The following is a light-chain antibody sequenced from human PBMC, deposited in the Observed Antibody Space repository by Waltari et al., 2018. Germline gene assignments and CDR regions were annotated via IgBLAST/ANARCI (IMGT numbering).Light chain of an antibody. V-gene: IGLV2-11*01. CDR1: SSDIGGYNY. Sequence: QSALTQPRSVSGPPGQSVTISCTGTSSDIGGYNYVSWYQQHPGKAPKLVIYAVSKRPSGVPDYFPGSKSGNTAFLTISGLQSEDEADYYCCSFAGSQTVIFGGGTRLTVL. CDR3: CSFAGSQTVI. J-gene: IGLJ2*01. CDR2: AVS.